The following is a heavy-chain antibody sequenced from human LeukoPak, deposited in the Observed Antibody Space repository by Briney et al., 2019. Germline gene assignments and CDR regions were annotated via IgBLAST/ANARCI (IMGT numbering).Heavy chain of an antibody. CDR1: RFTFSSYA. V-gene: IGHV3-23*01. CDR2: ISGRGDST. D-gene: IGHD6-13*01. CDR3: AKAIAAPVWYFDL. J-gene: IGHJ2*01. Sequence: GGSLRLSCAASRFTFSSYAVSWVRQAPGKGLEWVSTISGRGDSTYYADSVKGRFTISRDNSRNTLYLQMNTLRAEDTAVYYCAKAIAAPVWYFDLWGRGTLVTVSS.